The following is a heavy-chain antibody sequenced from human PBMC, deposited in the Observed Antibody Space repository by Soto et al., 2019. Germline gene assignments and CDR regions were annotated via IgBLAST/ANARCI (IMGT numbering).Heavy chain of an antibody. J-gene: IGHJ6*02. CDR2: IIPVFRTT. D-gene: IGHD2-2*01. CDR1: GGNFSSYA. V-gene: IGHV1-69*01. Sequence: QVQLVQSGAEVKKPGSSVKVSCKASGGNFSSYAISWLRQAPGKVREWMGGIIPVFRTTNYEQKLQGRVTITSDGSTSTAYMELSSLTSADTAVYYCARSSPYNLIQPPAGNQYYYPMDVWGQGTTVTVSS. CDR3: ARSSPYNLIQPPAGNQYYYPMDV.